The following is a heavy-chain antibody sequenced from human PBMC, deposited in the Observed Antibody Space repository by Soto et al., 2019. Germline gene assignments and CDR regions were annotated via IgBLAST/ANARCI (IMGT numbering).Heavy chain of an antibody. CDR2: IGSGGGST. J-gene: IGHJ4*02. V-gene: IGHV3-23*01. CDR1: GFTFSNYA. D-gene: IGHD6-13*01. CDR3: AKVKVLAAGFIDY. Sequence: EVQLLESGGGLVQPGGSLRLSCAASGFTFSNYAMSWVRQAPGKGLEWVSTIGSGGGSTYYADSVRGRFTISRNNSNTTLYLQMNSLRAEDTALYYCAKVKVLAAGFIDYWGQGTLVTVSS.